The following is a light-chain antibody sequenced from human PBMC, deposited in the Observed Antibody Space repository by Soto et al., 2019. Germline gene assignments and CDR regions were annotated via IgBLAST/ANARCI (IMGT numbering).Light chain of an antibody. CDR1: QRVPSGY. V-gene: IGKV3-20*01. CDR2: AAS. CDR3: QHCDKSPPFT. Sequence: EIVLPQSPCSLSLSPGERATLSCRASQRVPSGYLAWYQQKPGQAPRLLIYAASSRATGIPDRFSGSGSGTDFTLTISSLEPEDCAVDDCQHCDKSPPFTFGPGTRVDIK. J-gene: IGKJ3*01.